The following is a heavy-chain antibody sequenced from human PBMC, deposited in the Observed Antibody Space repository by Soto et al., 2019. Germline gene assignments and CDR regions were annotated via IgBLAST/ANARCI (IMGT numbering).Heavy chain of an antibody. CDR2: IHAGGST. V-gene: IGHV3-53*02. CDR1: GFSVSNNY. Sequence: EVQLVETGGGLIQPGGSLRLSCAASGFSVSNNYMSWVRQAPGKGLEWVSIIHAGGSTYYADSVKGRFTISRDNSKNTVYLQMNGLRDEDTAMYYCASLAVADGFDPWGQGTLVTLSS. CDR3: ASLAVADGFDP. D-gene: IGHD6-19*01. J-gene: IGHJ5*02.